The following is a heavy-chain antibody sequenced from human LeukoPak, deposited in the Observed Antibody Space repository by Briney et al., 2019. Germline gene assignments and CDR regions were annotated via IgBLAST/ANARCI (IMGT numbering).Heavy chain of an antibody. CDR1: GGSISSDGYY. Sequence: SETLSLTCTVSGGSISSDGYYWSWIRQHPGKGLEWIGYIYYSGSTYYNPSLKSRLTISVDTSKNHFSLRLSSVTAADTAVYYCAGVGAGGDYFDYWGQGTPVTVSS. J-gene: IGHJ4*02. CDR3: AGVGAGGDYFDY. V-gene: IGHV4-31*03. CDR2: IYYSGST.